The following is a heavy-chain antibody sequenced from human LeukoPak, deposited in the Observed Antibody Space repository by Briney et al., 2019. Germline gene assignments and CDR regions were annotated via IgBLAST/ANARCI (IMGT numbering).Heavy chain of an antibody. D-gene: IGHD3-10*01. CDR3: ARDHRSRQPYDAFDI. CDR1: GYTFTGYY. CDR2: INPNSGGT. Sequence: ASVKVSCKASGYTFTGYYMHWVRQAPGQGLEWMGWINPNSGGTNYAQKFQGRVTITRDTSISTAYMELSRLRSDDTAVYYCARDHRSRQPYDAFDIWGQGTMVTVSS. J-gene: IGHJ3*02. V-gene: IGHV1-2*02.